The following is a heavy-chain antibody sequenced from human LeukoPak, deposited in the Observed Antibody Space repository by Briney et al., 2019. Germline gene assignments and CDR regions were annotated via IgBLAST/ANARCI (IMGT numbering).Heavy chain of an antibody. CDR2: IKSKTDGGTT. D-gene: IGHD2-2*01. CDR1: GFTFSNAW. V-gene: IGHV3-15*01. J-gene: IGHJ4*02. CDR3: TTEADCSSTSCYGDFDY. Sequence: GGSLRLSCAASGFTFSNAWMSWVRQAPGKGLEWVGRIKSKTDGGTTDYAAPVKGRFTISRDDSKNTLYLRMNSLKTEDTAVYYCTTEADCSSTSCYGDFDYWGQGTLVTVSS.